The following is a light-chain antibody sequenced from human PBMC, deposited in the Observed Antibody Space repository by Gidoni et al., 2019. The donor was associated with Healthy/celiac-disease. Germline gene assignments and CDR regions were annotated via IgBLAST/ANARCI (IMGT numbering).Light chain of an antibody. CDR2: AAS. J-gene: IGKJ4*01. CDR1: QSIRSY. Sequence: DIQLTQSPSSLSASVGNSVTITCRASQSIRSYLYWYQQKPGKAPKLLIYAASSLQSGVPPRFSGSGSGSDFTLTISSLQPDYFATYFCQQSYSTLLTFGGGTKVEIK. CDR3: QQSYSTLLT. V-gene: IGKV1-39*01.